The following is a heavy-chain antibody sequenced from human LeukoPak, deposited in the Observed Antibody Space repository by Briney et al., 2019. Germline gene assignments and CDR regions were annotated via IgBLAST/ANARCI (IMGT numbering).Heavy chain of an antibody. CDR3: ARGNAIRGMVLRFLEWSDY. V-gene: IGHV1-46*01. CDR2: INPSGGST. D-gene: IGHD3-3*01. J-gene: IGHJ4*02. CDR1: GYTFTSYY. Sequence: ASVKVSCKASGYTFTSYYMHWVRQAPGQGLEWMGIINPSGGSTSHAQKFQGRVTMTRDMSTSTVYMELSSLRSEDTAVYYCARGNAIRGMVLRFLEWSDYWGQGTLVTVSS.